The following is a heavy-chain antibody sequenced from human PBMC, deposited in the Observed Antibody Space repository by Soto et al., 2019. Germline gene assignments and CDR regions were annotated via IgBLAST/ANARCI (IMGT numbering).Heavy chain of an antibody. J-gene: IGHJ5*02. CDR3: ARNPLSSSWYFSP. Sequence: EVHLVESGGGLVQPGGPLGPSGAALGFFVVGNYRAWFGQAPGKGLEGVSLFYSGGNTFYADSVKGRFTISRDNSKNTLYLQMNSLRAEDTAIYYCARNPLSSSWYFSPWGQGTLVTVSS. CDR2: FYSGGNT. V-gene: IGHV3-66*01. CDR1: GFFVVGNY. D-gene: IGHD6-13*01.